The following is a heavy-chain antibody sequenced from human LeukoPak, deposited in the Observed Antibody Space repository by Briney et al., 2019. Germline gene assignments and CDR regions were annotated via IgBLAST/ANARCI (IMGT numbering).Heavy chain of an antibody. V-gene: IGHV4-34*01. CDR3: ARDLKPPQQLALDY. Sequence: SETLSLTCAVYGGSFSGYYWSWIRQPPGKGLEWIGEINHSGSTNYNPSLKSRVTISVDTSKNQFSLKLSSVTAADTAVYYCARDLKPPQQLALDYWGQGTLVTVSS. CDR1: GGSFSGYY. J-gene: IGHJ4*02. D-gene: IGHD6-13*01. CDR2: INHSGST.